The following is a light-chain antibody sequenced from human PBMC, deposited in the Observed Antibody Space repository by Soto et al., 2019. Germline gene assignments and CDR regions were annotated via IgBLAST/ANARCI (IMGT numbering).Light chain of an antibody. CDR3: QQANGFPVA. CDR2: SVS. V-gene: IGKV1-12*01. CDR1: QGVSGW. J-gene: IGKJ4*01. Sequence: DIQMTQSPSSVSASVGDRVTITCRASQGVSGWLAWYQQKPGKAPKLLIYSVSSLQSGVPARFSRSGSGTDFALPISSLQPDDFATYYCQQANGFPVAVGGGTRVEIK.